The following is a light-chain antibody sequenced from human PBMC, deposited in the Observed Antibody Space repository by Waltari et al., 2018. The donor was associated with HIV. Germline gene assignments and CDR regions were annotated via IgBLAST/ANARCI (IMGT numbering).Light chain of an antibody. CDR3: QQYDNSPGYT. J-gene: IGKJ2*01. CDR2: GAS. CDR1: QTISSPY. Sequence: EIVLTQSPGTLSLSPGERVTLSCRASQTISSPYLAWYQQKPGQAPRPLIHGASSRATGIPDRLSGSGSGTDFTLTISRLEPKDFAVYYCQQYDNSPGYTFGQGTKLEIK. V-gene: IGKV3-20*01.